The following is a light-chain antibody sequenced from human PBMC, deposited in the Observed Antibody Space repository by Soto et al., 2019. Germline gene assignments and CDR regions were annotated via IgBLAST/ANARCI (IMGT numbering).Light chain of an antibody. J-gene: IGLJ1*01. CDR1: SSDVGGYNY. V-gene: IGLV2-8*01. CDR3: CSHAGDNTYV. CDR2: EVT. Sequence: QSVLAQPPSASGSPVQSVTISCTGTSSDVGGYNYVSWYQQHPGKAPKLMIYEVTKRPSGVPDRFSGSKSGNTASLTVSGLQAEDEADYFCCSHAGDNTYVFGTGTKVTVL.